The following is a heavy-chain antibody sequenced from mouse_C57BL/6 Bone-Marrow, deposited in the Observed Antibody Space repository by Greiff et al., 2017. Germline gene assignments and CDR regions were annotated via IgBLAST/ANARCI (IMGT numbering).Heavy chain of an antibody. J-gene: IGHJ2*01. V-gene: IGHV1-74*01. CDR3: AQLITTVVADY. CDR2: IHPSDSDT. Sequence: QVHVKQPGAELVKPGASVKVSCKASGYTFTSYWMHWVKQRPGQGLEWIGRIHPSDSDTNYNQKFKGKATLTVDKSSSTAYMQLSSLTSEDSAVYYCAQLITTVVADYWCQGTTLTVSS. D-gene: IGHD1-1*01. CDR1: GYTFTSYW.